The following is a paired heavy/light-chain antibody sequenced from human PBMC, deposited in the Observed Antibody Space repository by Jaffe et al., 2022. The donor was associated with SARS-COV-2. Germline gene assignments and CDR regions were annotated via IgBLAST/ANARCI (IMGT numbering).Heavy chain of an antibody. CDR2: ISSSGSTI. D-gene: IGHD1-26*01. Sequence: QVQLVESGGGLVKPGGSLRLSCAASGFTFSDYYMSWIRQAPGKGLEWVSYISSSGSTIYYADSVKGRFTISRDNAKNSLYLQMNSLRAEDTAVYYCAREMRELLGGYFDYWGQGTLVTVSS. V-gene: IGHV3-11*01. CDR1: GFTFSDYY. CDR3: AREMRELLGGYFDY. J-gene: IGHJ4*02.
Light chain of an antibody. J-gene: IGLJ1*01. CDR1: SSNIGNNY. Sequence: QSVLTQPPSVSAAPGQKVTISCSGSSSNIGNNYVSWYQQLPGTAPKLLIYDNNKRPSGIPDRFSGSKSGTSATLGITGLQTGDEADYYCGTWDSSLSANYVFGTGTKVTVL. CDR3: GTWDSSLSANYV. V-gene: IGLV1-51*01. CDR2: DNN.